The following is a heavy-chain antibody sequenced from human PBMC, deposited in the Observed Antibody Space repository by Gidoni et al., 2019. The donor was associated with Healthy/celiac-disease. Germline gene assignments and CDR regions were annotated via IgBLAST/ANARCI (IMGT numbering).Heavy chain of an antibody. J-gene: IGHJ4*02. CDR1: GFTFSSYA. CDR3: ASLDYGDSFDY. V-gene: IGHV3-30-3*01. D-gene: IGHD4-17*01. Sequence: QVQLVESGGGVVQPGRFLSLSCAASGFTFSSYAMHWVRQAPGKGLEWVAVISYDGSNKYYADSVKGRFTISRDNSKNTLYLQMNSLRAEDTAVYYCASLDYGDSFDYWGQGTLVTVSS. CDR2: ISYDGSNK.